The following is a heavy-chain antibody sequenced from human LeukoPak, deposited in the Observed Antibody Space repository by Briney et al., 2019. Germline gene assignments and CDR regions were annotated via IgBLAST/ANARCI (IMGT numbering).Heavy chain of an antibody. CDR2: IYYSGST. D-gene: IGHD3-10*01. CDR3: ARGYYYGSGSYYNEGWFDP. Sequence: PSETLSLTCTVSGGSISSSSYYWGWIRQPPGKGLEWIGSIYYSGSTYYNPSLKSRVTISVDTSKNQFSLKLSSVTAADTAVYYCARGYYYGSGSYYNEGWFDPWGQGTLVTVSS. CDR1: GGSISSSSYY. V-gene: IGHV4-39*07. J-gene: IGHJ5*02.